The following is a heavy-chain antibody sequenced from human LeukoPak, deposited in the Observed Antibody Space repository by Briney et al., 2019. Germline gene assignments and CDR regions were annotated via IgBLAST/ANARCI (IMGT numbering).Heavy chain of an antibody. CDR1: GYTFTSYA. D-gene: IGHD5-12*01. CDR3: ARDGSGYDWRNWFDP. CDR2: INAGNGNT. J-gene: IGHJ5*02. Sequence: ASVKVSCKASGYTFTSYAMHWVRQAPGQRLEWMGWINAGNGNTKYSQEFQGRVTITRDTSASTAYMELSSLRSEDMAVYYCARDGSGYDWRNWFDPWGQGTLVTVSS. V-gene: IGHV1-3*03.